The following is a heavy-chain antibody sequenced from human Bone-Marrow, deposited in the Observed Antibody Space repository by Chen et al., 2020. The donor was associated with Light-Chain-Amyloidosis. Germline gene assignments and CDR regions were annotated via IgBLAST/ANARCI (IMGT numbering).Heavy chain of an antibody. CDR1: GDSVSSNSAA. D-gene: IGHD3-10*01. V-gene: IGHV6-1*01. Sequence: QVQLQQSGPGLVKPSQTLSLTCAISGDSVSSNSAAWDWIRQYPSRGLEWLGRTYYRCKWHNDYVSSVQSRMSINRDTSKNQFALEVNSVIPEYTAVYYCARSGSGLGRPLDYWGQGALVTVSS. J-gene: IGHJ4*02. CDR3: ARSGSGLGRPLDY. CDR2: TYYRCKWHN.